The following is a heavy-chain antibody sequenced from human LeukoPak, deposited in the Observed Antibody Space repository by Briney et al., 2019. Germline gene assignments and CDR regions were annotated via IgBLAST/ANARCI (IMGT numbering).Heavy chain of an antibody. V-gene: IGHV4-34*01. CDR2: MNDGGTI. Sequence: SETLSLTCAVYGGSFNIYYWSWVRQSPEKGLEWIGEMNDGGTINYNPSLLSRVTISLDRSKNQFSLKLTSVTAADTAVYYCARRWNYGRNYYIDVWGNGATVTVSS. CDR1: GGSFNIYY. D-gene: IGHD1-7*01. J-gene: IGHJ6*03. CDR3: ARRWNYGRNYYIDV.